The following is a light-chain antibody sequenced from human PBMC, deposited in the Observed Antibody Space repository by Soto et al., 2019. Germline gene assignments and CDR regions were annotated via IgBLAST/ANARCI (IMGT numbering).Light chain of an antibody. CDR2: DNS. Sequence: QAVLTQPPSVSGAPGERATISCTGRSSNIGAFYDVHWYQQLPGTAPKLLIYDNSNRPAGVPDRFSGSKSGTSASLAITGLQAEDEADYYCQSYDXSLSSWVFGTGTKVTVL. CDR3: QSYDXSLSSWV. CDR1: SSNIGAFYD. J-gene: IGLJ1*01. V-gene: IGLV1-40*01.